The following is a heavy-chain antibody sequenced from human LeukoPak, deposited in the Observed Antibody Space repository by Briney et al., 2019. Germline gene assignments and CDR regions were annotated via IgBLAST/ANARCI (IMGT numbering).Heavy chain of an antibody. CDR1: GGTFSSYA. D-gene: IGHD6-13*01. Sequence: SVKVSCKASGGTFSSYAISWVRQAPGQGLEWMGGIIPIFGTANYAQKLQGRVTITADESTSTAYMELRSLRSDDTAVYYCARDFRSERIAAAAYYFDYWGQGTLVTVSS. J-gene: IGHJ4*02. V-gene: IGHV1-69*01. CDR2: IIPIFGTA. CDR3: ARDFRSERIAAAAYYFDY.